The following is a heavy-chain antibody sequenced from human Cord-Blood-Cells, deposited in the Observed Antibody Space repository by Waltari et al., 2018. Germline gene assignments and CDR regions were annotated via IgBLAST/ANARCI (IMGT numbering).Heavy chain of an antibody. CDR3: ARGLHYDILTGSPEGAFDI. Sequence: QVQLQQWGAGLLKPSETLSLTCAVSGGSFSGYYWRWIRQPPGKGLEWIGEINHSGSTNYNPSLKSRVTISVDTSKNQFSLKLSSVTAADTAVYYCARGLHYDILTGSPEGAFDIWGQGTMVTVSS. CDR1: GGSFSGYY. CDR2: INHSGST. J-gene: IGHJ3*02. D-gene: IGHD3-9*01. V-gene: IGHV4-34*01.